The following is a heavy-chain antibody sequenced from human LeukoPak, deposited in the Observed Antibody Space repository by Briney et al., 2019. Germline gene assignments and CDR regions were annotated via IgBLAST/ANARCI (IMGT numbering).Heavy chain of an antibody. Sequence: ASVKVSXKASGYTFTSYYIHWVRQAPGQGLEWMGWISAYNDNTNYAQKLQGRVTMTTDTSTSTAYMELRSLRSDDTAVYYCARDPSGEVDYWGQGTLVTVSS. J-gene: IGHJ4*02. D-gene: IGHD7-27*01. CDR3: ARDPSGEVDY. CDR2: ISAYNDNT. CDR1: GYTFTSYY. V-gene: IGHV1-18*04.